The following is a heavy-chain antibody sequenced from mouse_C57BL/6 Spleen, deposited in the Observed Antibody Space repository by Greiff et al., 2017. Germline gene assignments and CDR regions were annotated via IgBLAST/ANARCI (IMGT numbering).Heavy chain of an antibody. J-gene: IGHJ2*01. CDR2: INPNTGGT. D-gene: IGHD1-1*01. CDR1: GYTFTDYN. Sequence: EVQLQQSGPELVKPGASVKMSCKASGYTFTDYNMHWVKQSHGKSLEWIGYINPNTGGTSYNQKFKGKATLTVNKSSSTAYMELRSLTSEDAAVYYCARPPTTVVAGDYFDYWGQGTTLTVSS. CDR3: ARPPTTVVAGDYFDY. V-gene: IGHV1-22*01.